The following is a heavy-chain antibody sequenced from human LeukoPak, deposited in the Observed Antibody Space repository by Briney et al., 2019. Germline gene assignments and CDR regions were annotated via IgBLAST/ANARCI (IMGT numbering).Heavy chain of an antibody. V-gene: IGHV4-61*01. CDR2: IYYSGST. J-gene: IGHJ4*02. Sequence: PSETLSLTCTVSGDSVNSGYYYWSWIRQPPGKGLEWIGYIYYSGSTNYNPSLKSRVTISVDTSKNQFSLKLSSVTAADTAVYYCARLRGYRYTLDYWGQGTLVTVSS. CDR3: ARLRGYRYTLDY. CDR1: GDSVNSGYYY. D-gene: IGHD3-16*02.